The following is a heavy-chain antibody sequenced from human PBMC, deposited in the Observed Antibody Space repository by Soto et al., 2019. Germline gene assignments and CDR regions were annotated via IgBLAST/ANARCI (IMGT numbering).Heavy chain of an antibody. Sequence: EVQLVESGGGLAQPGGSLRLSCAVSGFTLSGYGMNWVCQAPGKGLEWVSYISSTSGAMYYADSVKGRFTISRDNAKSSLYLQMSSLRAEDTAVYYCARAAYVDIWGQGTMVTVSS. V-gene: IGHV3-48*01. CDR3: ARAAYVDI. J-gene: IGHJ3*02. CDR2: ISSTSGAM. CDR1: GFTLSGYG.